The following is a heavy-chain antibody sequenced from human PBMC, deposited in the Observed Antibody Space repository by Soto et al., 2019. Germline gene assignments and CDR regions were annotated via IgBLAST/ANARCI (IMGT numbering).Heavy chain of an antibody. CDR1: GFTFSSYA. V-gene: IGHV3-64*01. Sequence: GGSLRLSCAASGFTFSSYAMHWVRQAPGKGLEYVSAISSNGGSTYYANSVKGRFTISRDNSKNTVSLLLNSLRADDTAVYYCAKEGSPPFFQHWGQGTLVTVSS. J-gene: IGHJ4*02. CDR3: AKEGSPPFFQH. D-gene: IGHD3-10*01. CDR2: ISSNGGST.